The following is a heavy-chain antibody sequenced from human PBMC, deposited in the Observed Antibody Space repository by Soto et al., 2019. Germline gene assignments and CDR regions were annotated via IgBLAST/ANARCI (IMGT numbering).Heavy chain of an antibody. J-gene: IGHJ6*02. Sequence: QVQLVQSGAEVKKPGASVRVSCKASGYTFTAYCVQWVRQAPGQCLQWMGWINVNSGDIKYAQAFQGRVTLTRDTSISTVYMELTRLTPDDPAVYYCARDMDYYYGSGTGNGHSVWGQGTTVTV. V-gene: IGHV1-2*02. D-gene: IGHD3-10*01. CDR3: ARDMDYYYGSGTGNGHSV. CDR2: INVNSGDI. CDR1: GYTFTAYC.